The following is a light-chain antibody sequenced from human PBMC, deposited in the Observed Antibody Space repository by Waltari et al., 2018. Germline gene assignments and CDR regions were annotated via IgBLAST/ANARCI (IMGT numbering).Light chain of an antibody. CDR1: SSDVGDYNY. CDR3: CSYAGRYTFDVV. V-gene: IGLV2-11*01. Sequence: QSALTQPRSVSGSPGQSVTISCTGTSSDVGDYNYVSCYQQHPDKAPKLMIYDVTKRPSGVPDRFSGSKSGNTASLTISGLQAEDEADYYCCSYAGRYTFDVVFGGGTKLTVL. CDR2: DVT. J-gene: IGLJ2*01.